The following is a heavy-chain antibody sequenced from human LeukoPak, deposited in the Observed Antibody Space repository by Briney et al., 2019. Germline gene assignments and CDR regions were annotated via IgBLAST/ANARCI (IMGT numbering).Heavy chain of an antibody. Sequence: SETLSLTCTVSGGSISTYYWNWIRQPPGKGLEWIGYIYYSGSTNYNPSLKSRVTISIDTSKNQFSLNLTSVTAADTAVYYCARGGIRQTFDNWGQGTLVTVSS. CDR1: GGSISTYY. V-gene: IGHV4-59*01. CDR3: ARGGIRQTFDN. CDR2: IYYSGST. J-gene: IGHJ4*02. D-gene: IGHD3-3*02.